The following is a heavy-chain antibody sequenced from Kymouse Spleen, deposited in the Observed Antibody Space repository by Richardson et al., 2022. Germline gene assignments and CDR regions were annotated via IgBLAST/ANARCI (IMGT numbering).Heavy chain of an antibody. CDR1: GFTFSSYS. CDR2: ISSSSSYI. D-gene: IGHD6-6*01. V-gene: IGHV3-21*03. CDR3: ARGSIAAEGFDY. Sequence: EVQLVESGGGLVKPGGSLRLSCAASGFTFSSYSMNWVRQAPGKGLEWVSSISSSSSYIYYADSVKGRFTISRDNAKNSLYLQMNSLRAEDTAVYYCARGSIAAEGFDYWGQGTLVTVSS. J-gene: IGHJ4*02.